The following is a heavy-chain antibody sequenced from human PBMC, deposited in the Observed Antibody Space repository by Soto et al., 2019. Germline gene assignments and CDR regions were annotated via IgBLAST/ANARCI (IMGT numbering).Heavy chain of an antibody. J-gene: IGHJ3*02. V-gene: IGHV1-69*13. D-gene: IGHD5-18*01. CDR2: IIANFGTA. Sequence: PSVKVSCKASGYTFTSYGISWVRQAPGQGLEWMGRIIANFGTANYAQKFHGRVTITADESTSTAYMELSSLRSEDAAVYYCARDQTAMVHDAFDIWGQGTMVTVSS. CDR1: GYTFTSYG. CDR3: ARDQTAMVHDAFDI.